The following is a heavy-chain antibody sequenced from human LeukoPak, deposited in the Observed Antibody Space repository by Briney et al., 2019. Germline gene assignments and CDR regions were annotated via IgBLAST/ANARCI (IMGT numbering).Heavy chain of an antibody. Sequence: PSETLXXXXXXXGXSISSSSYYWGWIRQPPGKGLEWIGSIYYSGSTYYNPSLKSRVTISVDTSKNQFSLKLSSVTAAGTAVHYCAGHDPIGYCSSTSCYSMAYFDYWGQGTLVTVSS. D-gene: IGHD2-2*01. J-gene: IGHJ4*02. CDR1: GXSISSSSYY. CDR2: IYYSGST. CDR3: AGHDPIGYCSSTSCYSMAYFDY. V-gene: IGHV4-39*01.